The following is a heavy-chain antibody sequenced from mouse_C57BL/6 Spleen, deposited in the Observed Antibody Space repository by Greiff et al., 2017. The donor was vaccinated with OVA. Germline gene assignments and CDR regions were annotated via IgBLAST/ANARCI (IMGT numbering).Heavy chain of an antibody. Sequence: QVQLQQPGAELVRPGTSVKLSCKASGYTFTSYWMHWVKQRPGQGLEWIGVIDPSDSYTNYNQKFKGKATLTVDTSSSTAYMQLSSLTSEDSAVYYCASAYYSNYYIDYWGEGTTLTVSS. J-gene: IGHJ2*01. CDR3: ASAYYSNYYIDY. CDR2: IDPSDSYT. D-gene: IGHD2-5*01. V-gene: IGHV1-59*01. CDR1: GYTFTSYW.